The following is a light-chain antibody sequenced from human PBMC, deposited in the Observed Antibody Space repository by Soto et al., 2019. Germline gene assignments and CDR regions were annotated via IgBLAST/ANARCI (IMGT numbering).Light chain of an antibody. V-gene: IGLV1-40*01. CDR3: QSYDGGLGVSKI. CDR2: SNN. Sequence: QPVLTQPPSVSGAPGQRVTISCTGSSSNIGAGYDVHWYQQLPRTAPKLLIYSNNNRPSGDPDRFSGSRSGTSASLAITGLQPEDEADYYCQSYDGGLGVSKIFGGGTKLTVL. J-gene: IGLJ2*01. CDR1: SSNIGAGYD.